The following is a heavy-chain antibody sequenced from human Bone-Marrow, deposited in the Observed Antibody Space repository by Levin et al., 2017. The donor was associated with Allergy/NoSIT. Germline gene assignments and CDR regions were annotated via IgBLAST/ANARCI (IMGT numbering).Heavy chain of an antibody. CDR3: ARHEDYDPHMDV. V-gene: IGHV3-21*01. Sequence: GGSLRLSCAASGFTFSSYSMSWVRQAPGKGLEWVSSISSRSSYIYYVDSVKGRFTISRDNAKNSLFLHMNSLRAEDTAVYYCARHEDYDPHMDVWGKGTTVTVSS. CDR2: ISSRSSYI. J-gene: IGHJ6*03. CDR1: GFTFSSYS. D-gene: IGHD3-3*01.